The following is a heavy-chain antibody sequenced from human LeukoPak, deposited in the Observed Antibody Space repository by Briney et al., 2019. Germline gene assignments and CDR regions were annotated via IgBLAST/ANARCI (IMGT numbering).Heavy chain of an antibody. Sequence: ASVKVFCKASGYTFTSYDINWVRQATVQGLELMGWMNPNSGNTGYAQKFQGRVTMTRNTSISTAYMELSSLRSEDTAVYYCARRPVASDAFDIWGQGTMVTVSS. CDR3: ARRPVASDAFDI. CDR2: MNPNSGNT. V-gene: IGHV1-8*01. CDR1: GYTFTSYD. J-gene: IGHJ3*02.